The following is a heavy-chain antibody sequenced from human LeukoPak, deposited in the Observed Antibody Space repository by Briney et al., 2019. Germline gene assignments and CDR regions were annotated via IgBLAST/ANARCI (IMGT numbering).Heavy chain of an antibody. CDR3: ARHWSASWGRYNWFDP. CDR2: IYYSGST. J-gene: IGHJ5*02. V-gene: IGHV4-39*01. D-gene: IGHD3-3*01. Sequence: SETLTLTCTVSGVSISSSSYYWGWLRQAPGKGLEWIGSIYYSGSTYYNPALKSRVTTAVDTYKNQFSLKLSFVTAAATALYYCARHWSASWGRYNWFDPWGQGTLVTVSS. CDR1: GVSISSSSYY.